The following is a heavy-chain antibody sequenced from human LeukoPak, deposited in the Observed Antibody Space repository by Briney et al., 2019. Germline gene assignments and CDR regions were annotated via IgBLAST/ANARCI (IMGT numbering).Heavy chain of an antibody. CDR2: IESNGLT. CDR3: ATGAYCDH. Sequence: GGSLRLSCEASGFTFSSYWMHWVRQIPGKGLMWVSRIESNGLTLYTDSVRDRFTISRDNSENTLYLQMNGLRAEDTAIYFCATGAYCDHWGQGTLVTVSS. CDR1: GFTFSSYW. V-gene: IGHV3-74*01. J-gene: IGHJ4*02.